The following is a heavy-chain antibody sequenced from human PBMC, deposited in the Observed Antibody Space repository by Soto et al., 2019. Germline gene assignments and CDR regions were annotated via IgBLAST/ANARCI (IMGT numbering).Heavy chain of an antibody. CDR3: ASMGSIAARYYYYYGMDV. V-gene: IGHV4-30-4*01. CDR2: IYYSGST. D-gene: IGHD6-6*01. J-gene: IGHJ6*02. CDR1: GGSISSGDYY. Sequence: SETLSLTCTVSGGSISSGDYYWSWIRQPPGKGLEWIGYIYYSGSTYYNPSLKSRVTISVDTSKNQFSLKLSSVTAADTAVYYWASMGSIAARYYYYYGMDVWGQGTTVTVSS.